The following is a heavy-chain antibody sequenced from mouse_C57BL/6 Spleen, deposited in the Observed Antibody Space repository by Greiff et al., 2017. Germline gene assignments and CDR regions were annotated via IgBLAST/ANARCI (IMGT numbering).Heavy chain of an antibody. V-gene: IGHV1-52*01. CDR2: IDPSDSET. J-gene: IGHJ3*01. Sequence: QVQLQQPGAELVRPGSSVKLSCKASGYTFTSYWMHWVKQRPIQGLKWIGNIDPSDSETHYNQKFKDKATLTVDKSSSTAYMQLSSLTSEDSAVYYCARDGGSSYEGWFAYWGQGTLVTVSA. CDR3: ARDGGSSYEGWFAY. D-gene: IGHD1-1*01. CDR1: GYTFTSYW.